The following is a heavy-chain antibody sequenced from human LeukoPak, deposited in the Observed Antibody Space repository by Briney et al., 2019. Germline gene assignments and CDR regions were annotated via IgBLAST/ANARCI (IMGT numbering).Heavy chain of an antibody. CDR1: GFTFSSYE. CDR3: ARDSSAWGRAGFDY. J-gene: IGHJ4*02. CDR2: IGSDGSTI. D-gene: IGHD3-16*01. Sequence: GGPLRLSCAASGFTFSSYEMNWVRQAPGKGLEWLSYIGSDGSTIYYADSVKGRFTISRDNAENSLYLQMNSLRAEDTAVYYCARDSSAWGRAGFDYWGQGTLVTVSS. V-gene: IGHV3-48*03.